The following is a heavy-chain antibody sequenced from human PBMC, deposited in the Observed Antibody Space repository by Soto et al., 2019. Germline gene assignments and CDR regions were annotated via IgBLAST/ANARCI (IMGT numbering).Heavy chain of an antibody. V-gene: IGHV1-2*02. CDR3: ARFRSSSSFYFDY. D-gene: IGHD6-6*01. CDR2: INPHSGGT. J-gene: IGHJ4*02. Sequence: ASVKVFCKASGYTFTDYFLHWVRQAPGQGLEWMGWINPHSGGTNYAQKFQGRVTMTRDTSINTAYMELSRLRSDDTAVYYCARFRSSSSFYFDYWGQGTLVTVSS. CDR1: GYTFTDYF.